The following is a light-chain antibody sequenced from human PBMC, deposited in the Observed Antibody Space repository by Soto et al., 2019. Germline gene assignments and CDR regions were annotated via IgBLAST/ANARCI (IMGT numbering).Light chain of an antibody. CDR2: KAS. V-gene: IGKV1-5*03. Sequence: DIQITPSPSTLSSSVGDRVTITCLASQTISSWLAWYQQKPGKAPKLLIYKASTLKSGVPSRFSGSGSGTEFSLTITSLQPEDFATYYCQQLFDSPITFGQGTRLEIK. J-gene: IGKJ5*01. CDR3: QQLFDSPIT. CDR1: QTISSW.